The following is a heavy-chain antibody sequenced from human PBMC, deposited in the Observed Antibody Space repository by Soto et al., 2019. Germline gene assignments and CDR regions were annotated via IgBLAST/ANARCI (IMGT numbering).Heavy chain of an antibody. J-gene: IGHJ4*02. CDR1: GFTFSHAL. CDR3: TTDPHSTGTKY. CDR2: IKGKTEGGTI. D-gene: IGHD1-1*01. V-gene: IGHV3-15*01. Sequence: PGGSLTLSCAASGFTFSHALMSWVRQSPGAGLEWVGLIKGKTEGGTIDYAAPVKARFTISRDASKTTLYLQMNSLKTEDTAVYYCTTDPHSTGTKYWGQGTLVTSPQ.